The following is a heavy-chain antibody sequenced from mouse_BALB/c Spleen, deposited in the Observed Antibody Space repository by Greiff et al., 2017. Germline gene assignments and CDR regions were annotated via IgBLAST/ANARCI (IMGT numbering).Heavy chain of an antibody. J-gene: IGHJ3*01. Sequence: EVKLVESGGGLVQPGGSRKLSCAASGFTFSSFGMHWVRQAPEKGLEWVAYISSGSSTIYYADTVKGRFTISRDNPKNTLFLQMTSLRSEDTAMYYCAGAFAYWGQGTLVTVSA. CDR1: GFTFSSFG. CDR3: AGAFAY. V-gene: IGHV5-17*02. CDR2: ISSGSSTI.